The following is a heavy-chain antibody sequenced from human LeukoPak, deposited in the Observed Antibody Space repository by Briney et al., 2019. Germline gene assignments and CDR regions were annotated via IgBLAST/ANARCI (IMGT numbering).Heavy chain of an antibody. V-gene: IGHV4-59*08. Sequence: PSETLSLTCTVPGGSISSYYWSWIRQPPGKGLEWIGYIYYSGITNYNPSLKSRVSISADTPKTQFSLKLSSVTAADTAVYYCARMRAAAGLGTNSYYHGMDVWGQGTTVTVSS. CDR1: GGSISSYY. CDR2: IYYSGIT. J-gene: IGHJ6*02. CDR3: ARMRAAAGLGTNSYYHGMDV. D-gene: IGHD6-13*01.